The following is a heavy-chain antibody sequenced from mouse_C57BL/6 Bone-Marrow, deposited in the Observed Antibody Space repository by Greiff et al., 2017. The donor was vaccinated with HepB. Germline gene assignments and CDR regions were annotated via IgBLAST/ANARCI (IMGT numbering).Heavy chain of an antibody. CDR2: IYPGSGST. Sequence: VQLQQPGAELVKPGASVKMSCKASGYTFTSYWIAWVKQRPGQGLEWIGDIYPGSGSTNYNEKFKSKATLTVDTSSSTAYMQLSSLTSEDSAVYYCARDGYFLYWYFDVWGTGTTVTVSS. CDR3: ARDGYFLYWYFDV. J-gene: IGHJ1*03. D-gene: IGHD2-3*01. V-gene: IGHV1-55*01. CDR1: GYTFTSYW.